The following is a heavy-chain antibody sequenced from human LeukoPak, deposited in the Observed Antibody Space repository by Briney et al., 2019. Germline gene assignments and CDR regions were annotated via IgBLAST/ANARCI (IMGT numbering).Heavy chain of an antibody. CDR1: GGSISSYY. D-gene: IGHD3-10*01. CDR2: IYTSGST. Sequence: SETLSLTCTVSGGSISSYYWSWIRQPAGKGLEWIGRIYTSGSTNNNPSLKSRVTMSVDTSKNQFSLKLSSVTAADTAVYYCARVPYGPDPYYYGMDVWGQGTTVTVSS. CDR3: ARVPYGPDPYYYGMDV. V-gene: IGHV4-4*07. J-gene: IGHJ6*02.